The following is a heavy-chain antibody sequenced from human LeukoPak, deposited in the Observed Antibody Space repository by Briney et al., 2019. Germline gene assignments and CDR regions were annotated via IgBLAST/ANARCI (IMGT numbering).Heavy chain of an antibody. V-gene: IGHV4-34*01. CDR2: INHSGST. CDR3: ARGRCSSTSCYARARHDAFDI. J-gene: IGHJ3*02. Sequence: SETLSLTCAVYGGSFSGYYWSWIRQPPGKGLGWIGEINHSGSTNYNPSLKSRVTISVDTSKNQFSLKLSSVTAADTAVYYCARGRCSSTSCYARARHDAFDIWGQGTMVTVSS. D-gene: IGHD2-2*01. CDR1: GGSFSGYY.